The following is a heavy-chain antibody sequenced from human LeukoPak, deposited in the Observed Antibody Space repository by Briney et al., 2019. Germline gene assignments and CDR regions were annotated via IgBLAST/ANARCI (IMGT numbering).Heavy chain of an antibody. CDR2: IYYSGST. J-gene: IGHJ6*02. D-gene: IGHD6-19*01. V-gene: IGHV4-59*01. CDR3: ARDRSSGRGGYYYYGMDV. CDR1: GGSISSYY. Sequence: SETLSLTCTVSGGSISSYYWSWIRQPPGKGLEWIGYIYYSGSTNYNPSLKSRVTISVDTSKNQFSLKLSSVTAADTAVYYCARDRSSGRGGYYYYGMDVWGQGTTVTVSS.